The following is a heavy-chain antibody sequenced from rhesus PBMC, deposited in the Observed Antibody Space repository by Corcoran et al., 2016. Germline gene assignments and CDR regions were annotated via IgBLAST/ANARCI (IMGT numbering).Heavy chain of an antibody. CDR3: AKVAGWQWADY. Sequence: EVQLVESGGGLVQPGGSLRLSCAASGFTFSSYGMSWVRQAPGKGLEWVSYISNGGGSTYYADSGKGRFTISRDNSKNTLSLQMNSLRAEDTAVYYCAKVAGWQWADYWGQGVLVTVSS. J-gene: IGHJ4*01. V-gene: IGHV3S5*01. CDR2: ISNGGGST. CDR1: GFTFSSYG. D-gene: IGHD5-24*01.